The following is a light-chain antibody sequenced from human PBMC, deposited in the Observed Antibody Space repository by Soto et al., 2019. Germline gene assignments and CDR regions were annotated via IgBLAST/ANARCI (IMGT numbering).Light chain of an antibody. Sequence: QSALTQPVSVSGSPGQSITISCTGTSSDVGGYNYVSWYQQHPGKAPKLMIYDVSNRPSGVSNRFSGSKSGNTASLTISGLQAEDEADYYCSSYTTSNTLVFGGGTQLTVL. CDR3: SSYTTSNTLV. CDR1: SSDVGGYNY. J-gene: IGLJ2*01. V-gene: IGLV2-14*01. CDR2: DVS.